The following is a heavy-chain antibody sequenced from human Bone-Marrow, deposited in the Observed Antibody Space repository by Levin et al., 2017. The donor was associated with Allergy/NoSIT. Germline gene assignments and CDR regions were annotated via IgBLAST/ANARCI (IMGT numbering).Heavy chain of an antibody. J-gene: IGHJ3*01. V-gene: IGHV3-21*01. CDR1: GFAFSTYS. D-gene: IGHD3-10*01. CDR3: AIMVDAFDV. Sequence: KSGGSLRLSCAASGFAFSTYSINWVRQAPGRGLEWVSSISFNGRYLDYADSVRGRFTISRDDAKNSLFLQMDSLRVDDTAVYYCAIMVDAFDVWGQGTMVTVSS. CDR2: ISFNGRYL.